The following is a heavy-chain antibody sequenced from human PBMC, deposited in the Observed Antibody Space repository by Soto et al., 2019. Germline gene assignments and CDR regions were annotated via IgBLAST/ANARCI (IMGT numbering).Heavy chain of an antibody. V-gene: IGHV1-2*04. CDR1: GYTFTGYY. Sequence: GASVKVSCKASGYTFTGYYMHWVRQAPGQGLEWMGWINPNGGGTNYAQKFQGWVTMTRDTSISTAYMELSRLRSDDTAVYYCARDLSSSRAGYYYYMDVWGKGTTVTVSS. CDR3: ARDLSSSRAGYYYYMDV. CDR2: INPNGGGT. J-gene: IGHJ6*03. D-gene: IGHD6-13*01.